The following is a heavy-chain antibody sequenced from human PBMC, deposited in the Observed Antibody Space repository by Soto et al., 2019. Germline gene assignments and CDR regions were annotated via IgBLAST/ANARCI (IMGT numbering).Heavy chain of an antibody. D-gene: IGHD5-12*01. Sequence: GSLRLSCAASGFIFTNYAMNWVRQAPGKGLEWVSVIGGRGNSAYYADSVRGRFTISRDNSKNTLSLQMSSLTADDTAIYYCVREGRGSFDFWGRGTMVTVSS. CDR2: IGGRGNSA. V-gene: IGHV3-23*01. J-gene: IGHJ3*01. CDR1: GFIFTNYA. CDR3: VREGRGSFDF.